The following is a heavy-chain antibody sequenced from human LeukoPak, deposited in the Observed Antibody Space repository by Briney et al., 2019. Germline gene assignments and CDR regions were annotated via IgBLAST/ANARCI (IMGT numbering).Heavy chain of an antibody. Sequence: PGGSLRLSCAASTFTFSSYNMNWVRQAPGKGLEWVSSISSSGTYIYYRDSVKGRFTISRDNAENSLYLEMNGLRVEDTAIYYCVRDRGSYRPIDYWGQGTLVTVSS. CDR1: TFTFSSYN. CDR3: VRDRGSYRPIDY. CDR2: ISSSGTYI. J-gene: IGHJ4*02. V-gene: IGHV3-21*01. D-gene: IGHD1-26*01.